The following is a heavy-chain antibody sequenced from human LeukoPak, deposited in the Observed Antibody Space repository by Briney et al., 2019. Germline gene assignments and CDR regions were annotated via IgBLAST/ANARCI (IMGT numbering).Heavy chain of an antibody. CDR2: INGGGNTT. CDR3: TKELHVAVAVADYYYFYMDV. Sequence: GSLRLSCAASGFAFSSFAMGWVRQSPGKGLEWLSTINGGGNTTFYSDSVKGRSTISRDNSKNTLYLHMDSLRPDDTATYYCTKELHVAVAVADYYYFYMDVWGRGTAVTVSS. CDR1: GFAFSSFA. J-gene: IGHJ6*03. D-gene: IGHD6-19*01. V-gene: IGHV3-23*01.